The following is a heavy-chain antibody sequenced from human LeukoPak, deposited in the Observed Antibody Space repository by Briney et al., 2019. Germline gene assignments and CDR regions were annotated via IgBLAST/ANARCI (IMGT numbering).Heavy chain of an antibody. CDR3: ARVLRLGINYYFDY. D-gene: IGHD3-3*01. CDR1: GGSISSYY. V-gene: IGHV4-4*07. J-gene: IGHJ4*02. CDR2: IYTSGST. Sequence: SETLSLTCTVSGGSISSYYWSWIRQPAGKGLEWIGRIYTSGSTNYNPSLKSRVTMSVDTSKNQISLKLSSVTAADTAVYYCARVLRLGINYYFDYWGQGTLVTVSS.